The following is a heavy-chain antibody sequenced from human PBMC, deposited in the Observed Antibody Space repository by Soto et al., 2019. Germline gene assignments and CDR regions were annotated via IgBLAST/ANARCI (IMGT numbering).Heavy chain of an antibody. CDR3: ARGESQQQRDF. CDR2: IHHGGNS. V-gene: IGHV4-4*02. Sequence: SETLSLTCAVSGDSIISDKWWSWVRQAPGRGLEWIGEIHHGGNSKYNPSLKSRVIISVDRSKNQFSLNLTSVTDADTAVYYCARGESQQQRDFWAQGPLVTFSS. J-gene: IGHJ4*02. D-gene: IGHD6-25*01. CDR1: GDSIISDKW.